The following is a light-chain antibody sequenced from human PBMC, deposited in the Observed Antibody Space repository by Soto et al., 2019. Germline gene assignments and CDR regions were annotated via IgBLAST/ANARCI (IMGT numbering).Light chain of an antibody. CDR1: SPNIGTNA. J-gene: IGLJ3*02. V-gene: IGLV1-44*01. CDR3: AVWDDRLNGWV. Sequence: QSVLTQTPSASGTPGQRVTISCSGSSPNIGTNAVNWCQQLPGTAPRLLIYSNDQRPPGVPDRFSGSKSGTSASLAISGLQSEDEADYFCAVWDDRLNGWVFGGGTKVTVL. CDR2: SND.